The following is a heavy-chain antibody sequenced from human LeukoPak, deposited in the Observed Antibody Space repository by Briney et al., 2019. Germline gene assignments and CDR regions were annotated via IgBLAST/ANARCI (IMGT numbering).Heavy chain of an antibody. Sequence: GESLKISCKGSGYSFTSYWIGWVRQMPGKGLEWMGIIYPGDSDIRYSPSFQGQVTISADKSISTAYLQWSSLKASDTAMYYCARQRGAAAATGWFDPWGQGTLVTVSS. CDR1: GYSFTSYW. CDR2: IYPGDSDI. CDR3: ARQRGAAAATGWFDP. J-gene: IGHJ5*02. V-gene: IGHV5-51*01. D-gene: IGHD6-13*01.